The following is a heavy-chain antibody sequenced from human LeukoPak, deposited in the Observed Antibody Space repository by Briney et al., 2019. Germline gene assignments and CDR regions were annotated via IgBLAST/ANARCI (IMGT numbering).Heavy chain of an antibody. Sequence: GGSLRLSCSASGFTFSNYWMSWVRQAPGKGLEWVANIKQDESEKYYVDSVKGRFTISRDNARSSLYLQMNSLRAEDTAVYYCARALDSSSSRYQAFEEWGQGTLVTVSS. J-gene: IGHJ4*02. CDR1: GFTFSNYW. CDR3: ARALDSSSSRYQAFEE. D-gene: IGHD2-2*01. CDR2: IKQDESEK. V-gene: IGHV3-7*01.